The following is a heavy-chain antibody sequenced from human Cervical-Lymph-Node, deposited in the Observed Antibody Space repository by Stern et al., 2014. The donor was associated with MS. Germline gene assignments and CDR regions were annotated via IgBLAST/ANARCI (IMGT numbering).Heavy chain of an antibody. CDR1: GVSITSSSFY. CDR2: IYVRGHT. V-gene: IGHV4-61*02. Sequence: QVQLVESGPGLVKPSQTLSLTCTVSGVSITSSSFYWTWIRQPAGKGLEWIGRIYVRGHTDYNPSLKGRVTMSLDASKNQFPLELTSVTADDTAVYYCARQAGYYDNSAYYNYWGQGTLVTVSS. D-gene: IGHD3-22*01. CDR3: ARQAGYYDNSAYYNY. J-gene: IGHJ4*02.